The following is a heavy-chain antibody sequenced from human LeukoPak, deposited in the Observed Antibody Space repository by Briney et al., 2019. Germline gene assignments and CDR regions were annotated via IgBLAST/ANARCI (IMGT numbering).Heavy chain of an antibody. CDR1: GYPFVAYY. V-gene: IGHV1-69*04. Sequence: ASVKVSCKTSGYPFVAYYIHWVRQAPGQGLEWMGRIIPILGIANYAQKFQGRVTITADKSTSTAYMELSSLRSEDTAVYYCARAYYYDSSGYYALDDAFDIWGQGTMVTVSS. J-gene: IGHJ3*02. CDR2: IIPILGIA. CDR3: ARAYYYDSSGYYALDDAFDI. D-gene: IGHD3-22*01.